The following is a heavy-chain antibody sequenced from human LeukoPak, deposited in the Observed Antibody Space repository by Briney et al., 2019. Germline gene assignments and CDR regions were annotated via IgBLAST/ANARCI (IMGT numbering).Heavy chain of an antibody. J-gene: IGHJ3*02. Sequence: PGGSLRLSCAASGFTFSVYWMTWVRQAPGKGLDWLGNINPDGSRINYVDSVKGRFTFSRDNAKNSLFLQMNSLRAEDTAVFYCARDSGYNAFDIWGQGTMVTVSS. D-gene: IGHD5-12*01. CDR3: ARDSGYNAFDI. CDR1: GFTFSVYW. CDR2: INPDGSRI. V-gene: IGHV3-7*01.